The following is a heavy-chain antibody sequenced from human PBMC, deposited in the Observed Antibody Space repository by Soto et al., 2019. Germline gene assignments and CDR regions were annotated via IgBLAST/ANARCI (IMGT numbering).Heavy chain of an antibody. J-gene: IGHJ4*02. V-gene: IGHV3-7*05. CDR2: IKQDGSEK. CDR3: ARVTETGHKKFDY. CDR1: GFTFSNYW. Sequence: PGGSLRLSCAASGFTFSNYWMNWVRQAPGKGLGWVANIKQDGSEKYYVDSVKGRFSISRDNAKNSLYLQMDSLRAEDTAVYYCARVTETGHKKFDYWGQGTLVTVSS.